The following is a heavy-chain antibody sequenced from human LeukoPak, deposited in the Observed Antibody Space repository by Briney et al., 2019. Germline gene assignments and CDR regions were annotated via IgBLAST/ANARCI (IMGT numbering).Heavy chain of an antibody. CDR2: ISYDGSNK. CDR3: AKEEYSYGYNWFDP. D-gene: IGHD5-18*01. CDR1: GFTFSSYG. V-gene: IGHV3-30*18. J-gene: IGHJ5*02. Sequence: GGSLRLSCAASGFTFSSYGMHWVRQAPGKGLEWVAVISYDGSNKYYADSVKGRFTISRDNSKNTLYLQMNSLRAEDTAVYYRAKEEYSYGYNWFDPWGQGTLVTVSS.